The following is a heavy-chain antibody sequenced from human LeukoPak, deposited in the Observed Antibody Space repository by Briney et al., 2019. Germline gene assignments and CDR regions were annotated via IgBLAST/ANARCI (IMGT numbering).Heavy chain of an antibody. Sequence: GGSLRLSCAASGFTFSSYSMNWVRQAPGKGLEWVSSISSSSSYIYYADSVKGRFTISRDNAKNSLYLQMNSLRADDTAVYYCAKWRRGTGSLDYWGQGTLVTVSS. CDR2: ISSSSSYI. J-gene: IGHJ4*02. CDR3: AKWRRGTGSLDY. V-gene: IGHV3-21*04. D-gene: IGHD3-10*01. CDR1: GFTFSSYS.